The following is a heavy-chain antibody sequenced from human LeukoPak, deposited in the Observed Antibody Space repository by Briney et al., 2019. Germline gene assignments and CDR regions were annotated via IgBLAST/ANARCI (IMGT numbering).Heavy chain of an antibody. CDR3: ARHDDILTGPFDY. CDR1: GGSISSSSYY. J-gene: IGHJ4*02. Sequence: SETLSLTCTVSGGSISSSSYYWGWIRQPPGKGLEWIGSIYYSRSTYYNPSLKSRVTISVDTSKNQFSLKLSSVTAADTAVYYCARHDDILTGPFDYWGQGTLVTVSS. V-gene: IGHV4-39*01. CDR2: IYYSRST. D-gene: IGHD3-9*01.